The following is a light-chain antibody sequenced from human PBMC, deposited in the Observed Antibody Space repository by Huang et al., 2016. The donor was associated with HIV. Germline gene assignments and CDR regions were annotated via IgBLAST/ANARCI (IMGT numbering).Light chain of an antibody. CDR1: HIIGSS. CDR2: YAS. V-gene: IGKV6-21*02. Sequence: EIVLTQSPVFQSVTPKEKVTITCRASHIIGSSLHWYQQKPDQAPKLRIKYASQSIPGVPSRFSGSESGTDFTLTIDSLEAEDAATYYCHQGSSLPLTFGQGTKVEIK. CDR3: HQGSSLPLT. J-gene: IGKJ1*01.